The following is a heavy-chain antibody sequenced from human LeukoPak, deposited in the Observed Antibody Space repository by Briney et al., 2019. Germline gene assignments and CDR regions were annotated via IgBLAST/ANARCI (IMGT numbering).Heavy chain of an antibody. CDR2: ISGSGGST. CDR1: GFTFSSYA. Sequence: GGSLRLSCAASGFTFSSYAMSWVRQAPGKGLEWVSAISGSGGSTYYADSVKGRFTISRDNSKTTLYLQMNSLRAADTAVYYCAKDGPAASYYHYGMDVWGQGTTVTVSS. J-gene: IGHJ6*02. D-gene: IGHD2-2*01. CDR3: AKDGPAASYYHYGMDV. V-gene: IGHV3-23*01.